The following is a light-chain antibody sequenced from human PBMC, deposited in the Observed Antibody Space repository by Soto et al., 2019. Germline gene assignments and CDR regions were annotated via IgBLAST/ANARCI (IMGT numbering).Light chain of an antibody. CDR1: QDISNY. CDR2: DVS. J-gene: IGKJ4*01. CDR3: QQFDNLPLT. V-gene: IGKV1-33*01. Sequence: DIQMTQSPSSLSASVGDRVTITCQASQDISNYLNWYQQKPGKAPKILIYDVSVLEAGVPSRFSGGESGTHFTLTISSLQAEDAATYYCQQFDNLPLTFAGGTKVEIK.